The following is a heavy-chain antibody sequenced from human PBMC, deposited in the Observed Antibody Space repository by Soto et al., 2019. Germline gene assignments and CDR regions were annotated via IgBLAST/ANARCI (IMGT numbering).Heavy chain of an antibody. CDR2: ISGSGGST. V-gene: IGHV3-23*01. D-gene: IGHD2-15*01. J-gene: IGHJ6*02. CDR1: GFTFSSYA. Sequence: PGGSLRLSCAASGFTFSSYAMSWVRQAPGKGLEWVSAISGSGGSTYYADSVKGRFTISRDNSKNTLYLQMNSLRAEDTAVYYCAKERIYCSGGSCYRADYYYGMDVWGQGTTVTV. CDR3: AKERIYCSGGSCYRADYYYGMDV.